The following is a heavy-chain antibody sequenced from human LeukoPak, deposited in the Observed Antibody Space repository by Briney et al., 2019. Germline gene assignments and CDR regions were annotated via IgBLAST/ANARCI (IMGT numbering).Heavy chain of an antibody. V-gene: IGHV3-30*04. J-gene: IGHJ4*02. D-gene: IGHD1-26*01. Sequence: GGFLRLSCAASGFTFSSYAMHWVRQAPGKGLEWVAVISYDGSNKYYADSVKGRFTISRDNSKNTLYLQMNSLRAEDTAVYYCARRGNIVGASRSFDYWGQGTLVTVSS. CDR3: ARRGNIVGASRSFDY. CDR1: GFTFSSYA. CDR2: ISYDGSNK.